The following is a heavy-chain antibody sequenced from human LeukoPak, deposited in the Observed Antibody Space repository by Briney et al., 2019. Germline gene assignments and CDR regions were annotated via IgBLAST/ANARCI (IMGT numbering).Heavy chain of an antibody. J-gene: IGHJ6*03. CDR2: IYYSGST. CDR3: ARREGSGWRHYYYYYMDV. Sequence: SETLSLTCTVSGGSISSSSYYWGWIRQPPGQGLEWIGSIYYSGSTYYNPSLKSRVTISVDTSKNQFSLKLSSVTAADTAVYYCARREGSGWRHYYYYYMDVWGKGTTVTVSS. V-gene: IGHV4-39*01. D-gene: IGHD6-19*01. CDR1: GGSISSSSYY.